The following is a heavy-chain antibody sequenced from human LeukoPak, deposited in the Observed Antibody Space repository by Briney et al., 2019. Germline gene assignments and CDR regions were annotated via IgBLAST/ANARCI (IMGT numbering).Heavy chain of an antibody. CDR2: IYYSGST. D-gene: IGHD3-10*01. CDR1: GFTFSSYA. V-gene: IGHV4-39*01. CDR3: ARQELRVDY. Sequence: PGGSLRLSCAASGFTFSSYAMHWIRQPPGKGLEWIGSIYYSGSTYYNPSLKSRVTISVDTSKNQFSLKLSSVTAADTAVYYCARQELRVDYWGQGTLVTVSS. J-gene: IGHJ4*02.